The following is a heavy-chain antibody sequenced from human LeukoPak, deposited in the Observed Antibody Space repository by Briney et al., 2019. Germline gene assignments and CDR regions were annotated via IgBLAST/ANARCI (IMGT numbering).Heavy chain of an antibody. Sequence: GGSLRLSCAASGFTFSDYYMSWIRQAPGKGLEWVSYISSSSSYINYADSVKGRFTISRDNAKNSLYLQMNSLRAEDTAVYYCARDLEAIVVVPAAIAFDYWGQGTLVTVSS. V-gene: IGHV3-11*06. CDR1: GFTFSDYY. J-gene: IGHJ4*02. CDR2: ISSSSSYI. CDR3: ARDLEAIVVVPAAIAFDY. D-gene: IGHD2-2*02.